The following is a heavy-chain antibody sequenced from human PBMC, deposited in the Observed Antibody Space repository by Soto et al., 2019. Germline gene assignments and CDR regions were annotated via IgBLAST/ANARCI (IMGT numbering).Heavy chain of an antibody. V-gene: IGHV4-59*08. CDR2: IYYTGTT. D-gene: IGHD2-21*02. CDR3: ARLGGYYQAFDQ. CDR1: GGSMSSYY. Sequence: PSETLSLTCIVSGGSMSSYYWGWFLQPPGKGLEWIGYIYYTGTTTYHPSLKSRVTISIDTSRNQFSLKLNSVTAADTAVYYCARLGGYYQAFDQWGQGSLVTVS. J-gene: IGHJ4*02.